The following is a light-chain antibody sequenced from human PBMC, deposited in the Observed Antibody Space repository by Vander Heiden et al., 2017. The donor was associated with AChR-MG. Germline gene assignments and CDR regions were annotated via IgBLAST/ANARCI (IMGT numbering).Light chain of an antibody. CDR3: QVWDSSSGRLV. J-gene: IGLJ2*01. V-gene: IGLV3-21*04. CDR1: SLGREA. CDR2: YDD. Sequence: SYVLTQPPSVSAAPGKAAKIACGGNSLGREAVHCYQQRPGQAPVVAIDYDDDRPSGVPERFSGYNSGSEATLKISRVEVGDEADYYCQVWDSSSGRLVVGGGTKLTV.